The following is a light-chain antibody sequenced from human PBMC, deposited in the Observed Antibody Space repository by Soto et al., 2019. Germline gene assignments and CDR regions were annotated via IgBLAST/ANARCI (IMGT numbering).Light chain of an antibody. Sequence: DIQMTQSPASLSASVGARVTITCRASESISSYLNWYQQKPGKAPKRLIYAASRLQSGVPSRFSGGGSGTYFTLTISSLQPEDFATYYCQQCDRTPPTFGQGTKVDIK. CDR2: AAS. V-gene: IGKV1-39*01. CDR3: QQCDRTPPT. CDR1: ESISSY. J-gene: IGKJ1*01.